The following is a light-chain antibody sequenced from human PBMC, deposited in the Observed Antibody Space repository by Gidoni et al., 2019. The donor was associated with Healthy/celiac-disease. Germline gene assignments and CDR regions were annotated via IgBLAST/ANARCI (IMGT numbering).Light chain of an antibody. V-gene: IGKV1-39*01. Sequence: DIQKTQHPSSLSASVGDRVTITCRASQSISSYLNWYQQKPGKAPKLLIYAASSLQSGVPSRFSGSGSGTDFTLTISSLQPEDFATYYCQQSYSTPGTFGQGTRVEIK. CDR2: AAS. CDR1: QSISSY. CDR3: QQSYSTPGT. J-gene: IGKJ1*01.